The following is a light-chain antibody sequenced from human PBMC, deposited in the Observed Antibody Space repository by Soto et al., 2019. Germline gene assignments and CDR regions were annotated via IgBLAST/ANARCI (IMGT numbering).Light chain of an antibody. J-gene: IGKJ5*01. CDR1: QSVTSNK. Sequence: EIVLTQSRGNLSLSPGERATLSCRASQSVTSNKLAWYQQKPGQAPRLLIYDASGRTTGSPDRFSGSGSGADFTLTISRLEPEDFAVYYCQQYGSSPITFGQGTRLEIK. CDR2: DAS. CDR3: QQYGSSPIT. V-gene: IGKV3-20*01.